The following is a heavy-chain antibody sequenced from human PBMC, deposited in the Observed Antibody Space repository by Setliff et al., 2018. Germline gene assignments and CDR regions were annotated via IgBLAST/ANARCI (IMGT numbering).Heavy chain of an antibody. CDR2: IYYSGST. CDR3: ARVSQYSSGWYYYYYGMDV. D-gene: IGHD6-19*01. Sequence: LSLTCTVSGGSISSSRYYWGWIRQPPGKGLEWIGSIYYSGSTYYNPSLKSRVTISVDTSKNQFSLKLSSVTAADTAGYYCARVSQYSSGWYYYYYGMDVWGQGTTVTVSS. CDR1: GGSISSSRYY. J-gene: IGHJ6*02. V-gene: IGHV4-39*07.